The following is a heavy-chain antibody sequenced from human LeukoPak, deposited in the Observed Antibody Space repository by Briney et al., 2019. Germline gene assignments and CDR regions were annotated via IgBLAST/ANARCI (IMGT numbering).Heavy chain of an antibody. J-gene: IGHJ4*02. Sequence: EASVKISCKASGYTFTSYAMNWVRQAPGQGLEWMGWINTNTGNPTYAQGFTGRFVFSLDTSVSTAYLQISSLKAEDTAVYYCAREPPYSSSSTSGIDHWGQGTLVTVSS. V-gene: IGHV7-4-1*02. CDR1: GYTFTSYA. D-gene: IGHD6-6*01. CDR2: INTNTGNP. CDR3: AREPPYSSSSTSGIDH.